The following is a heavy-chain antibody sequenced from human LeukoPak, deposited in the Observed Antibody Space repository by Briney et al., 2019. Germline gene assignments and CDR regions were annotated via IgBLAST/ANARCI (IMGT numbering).Heavy chain of an antibody. V-gene: IGHV3-30*02. CDR2: IRYDGSNK. J-gene: IGHJ4*02. CDR3: AKDPNYYDSSGYGWN. Sequence: GGTLRLSCAASGFTFSSYGMHWVRQAPGKGLEWVAFIRYDGSNKYYADSVKGRFTISRDNSKNTLYLQMNSLRAEDTAVYYCAKDPNYYDSSGYGWNWGQGTLVTVSS. D-gene: IGHD3-22*01. CDR1: GFTFSSYG.